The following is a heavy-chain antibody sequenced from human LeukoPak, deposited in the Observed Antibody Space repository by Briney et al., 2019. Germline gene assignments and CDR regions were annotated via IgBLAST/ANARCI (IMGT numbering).Heavy chain of an antibody. CDR2: MNPNSGNT. CDR3: ARRYYDSSGYYSDLELLDY. CDR1: GYTFTSYD. D-gene: IGHD3-22*01. V-gene: IGHV1-8*01. J-gene: IGHJ4*02. Sequence: GASVKVSCKASGYTFTSYDINWVRQATGQGLEWMGWMNPNSGNTGYAQKFQGRVTMTRNTSISTAYMELSSLRSEDTAVYYCARRYYDSSGYYSDLELLDYWGQGTLVTVSS.